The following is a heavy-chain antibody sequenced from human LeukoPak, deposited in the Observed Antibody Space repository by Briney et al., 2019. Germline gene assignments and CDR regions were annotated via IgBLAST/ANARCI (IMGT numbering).Heavy chain of an antibody. Sequence: ASETLSLTCAVSGGSISSSNWWSWVRQPPGKGLEWIGEIYHSGSTNYNPSLKSRVTISVDKSKNQFSLKLSSVTAADTAVYYCARGGSYRGKVFDYWGQGTLVTVSS. CDR2: IYHSGST. V-gene: IGHV4-4*02. J-gene: IGHJ4*02. CDR3: ARGGSYRGKVFDY. D-gene: IGHD3-16*01. CDR1: GGSISSSNW.